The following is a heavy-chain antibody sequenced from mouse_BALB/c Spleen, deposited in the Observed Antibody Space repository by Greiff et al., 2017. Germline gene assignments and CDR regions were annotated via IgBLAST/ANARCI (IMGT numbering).Heavy chain of an antibody. V-gene: IGHV1S34*01. Sequence: LVKTGASVKISCKASGYSFTGYYMHWVKPSHGKSLEWIGYISCYNGATSYNQKFKGKATFTVDTSSSTAYMQFNSLTSEDSAVSDCARGDSDYVGYYAMDYWGQGTSVTVSS. CDR3: ARGDSDYVGYYAMDY. D-gene: IGHD2-5*01. CDR2: ISCYNGAT. CDR1: GYSFTGYY. J-gene: IGHJ4*01.